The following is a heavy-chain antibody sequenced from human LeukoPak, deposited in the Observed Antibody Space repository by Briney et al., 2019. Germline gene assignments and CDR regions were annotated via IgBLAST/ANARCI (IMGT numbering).Heavy chain of an antibody. D-gene: IGHD5-24*01. CDR2: ISGSSSAI. J-gene: IGHJ5*02. V-gene: IGHV3-48*01. Sequence: GGSLRLSCAASGFTFSAYNMIWVRQAPGKGLEWLSYISGSSSAIYYADSVQGRFTISRDNAKNSLSLQTSSLRVEDTAVYYCVRDRTLGVRDGFILAWGQGTLVTVSS. CDR3: VRDRTLGVRDGFILA. CDR1: GFTFSAYN.